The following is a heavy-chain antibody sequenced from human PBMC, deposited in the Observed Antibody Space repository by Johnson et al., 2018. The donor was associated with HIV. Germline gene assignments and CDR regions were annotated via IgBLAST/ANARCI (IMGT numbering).Heavy chain of an antibody. Sequence: LESGGGLVQPGRSLRLSCAASGFTFDDYAMHCVRQAPGKGLEWVSGISGSGGSTYYADSVKGRFTISRDNSKNTLYLQMNSLRAGDTAVYDCTRVFQNGLDIWGQGTTVTVSS. D-gene: IGHD1-1*01. CDR1: GFTFDDYA. V-gene: IGHV3-23*01. CDR2: ISGSGGST. J-gene: IGHJ3*02. CDR3: TRVFQNGLDI.